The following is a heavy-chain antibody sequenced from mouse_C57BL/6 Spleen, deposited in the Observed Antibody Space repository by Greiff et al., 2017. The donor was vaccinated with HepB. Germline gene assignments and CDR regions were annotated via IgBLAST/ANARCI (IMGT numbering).Heavy chain of an antibody. D-gene: IGHD2-3*01. Sequence: EVKLMESGAELVRPGASVKLSCTASGFNIKDYYMHWVKQRPEQGLEWIGRIDPEDGDTEYAPKFQGKATMTADTSSNTAYLQLSSLTSEDTAVYYCTLYDGYYEGFAYWGQGTLVTVSA. CDR1: GFNIKDYY. J-gene: IGHJ3*01. V-gene: IGHV14-1*01. CDR3: TLYDGYYEGFAY. CDR2: IDPEDGDT.